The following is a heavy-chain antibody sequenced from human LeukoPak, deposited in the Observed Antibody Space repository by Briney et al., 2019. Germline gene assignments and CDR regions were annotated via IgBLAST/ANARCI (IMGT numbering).Heavy chain of an antibody. CDR2: INTNTGNP. D-gene: IGHD3-22*01. V-gene: IGHV7-4-1*02. Sequence: ASVKVSCKASGYTFTSYAMNWVRQAPGQGLEWMGLINTNTGNPTYAQGFTGRFVFSLDTSVSTAYLQISSLKAEDTAVYYCASSYYSEQYYFDYWGQGTLVTVSS. CDR1: GYTFTSYA. J-gene: IGHJ4*02. CDR3: ASSYYSEQYYFDY.